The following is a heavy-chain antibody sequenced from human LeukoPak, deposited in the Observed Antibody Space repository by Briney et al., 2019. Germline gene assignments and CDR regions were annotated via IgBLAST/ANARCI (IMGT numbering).Heavy chain of an antibody. J-gene: IGHJ4*02. D-gene: IGHD3-10*01. CDR1: GGSISSGSYY. CDR3: ARGTTMVRGVILDY. CDR2: IYTSGST. Sequence: PSETLSLTCTVSGGSISSGSYYWSWIRQPAGKGLEWIGRIYTSGSTNYNPSLKSRVTISVDTSMNQFSLKLSSVTAADTAVYYCARGTTMVRGVILDYWGQGTLVTVSS. V-gene: IGHV4-61*02.